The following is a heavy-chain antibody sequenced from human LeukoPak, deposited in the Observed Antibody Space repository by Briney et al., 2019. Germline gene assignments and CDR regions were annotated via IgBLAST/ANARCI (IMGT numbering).Heavy chain of an antibody. CDR3: ARAGPRYSYGSDAFDI. CDR1: GGSISSYY. D-gene: IGHD5-18*01. V-gene: IGHV4-4*07. Sequence: PSETLSLTCTVSGGSISSYYWSWIRQPAGKGLEWIGRIYTSGSTNYNPSLKSRVTMSVDTSKNQFSLKLSSVTAADTAVFYCARAGPRYSYGSDAFDIWGQGTMVTVSS. J-gene: IGHJ3*02. CDR2: IYTSGST.